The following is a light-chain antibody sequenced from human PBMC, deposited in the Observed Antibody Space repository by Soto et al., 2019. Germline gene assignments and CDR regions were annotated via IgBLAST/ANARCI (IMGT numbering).Light chain of an antibody. Sequence: AIRMTQSPSSFSASTGDRVTITCRASQGISSYLAWYQQKPGKAPKLLIYAASTLQSGVPSRFSGSGSGTEFTLTISSLQSEDFAVYYCQQYNHWPLTFGGGTKVDIK. CDR3: QQYNHWPLT. J-gene: IGKJ4*01. V-gene: IGKV1-8*01. CDR2: AAS. CDR1: QGISSY.